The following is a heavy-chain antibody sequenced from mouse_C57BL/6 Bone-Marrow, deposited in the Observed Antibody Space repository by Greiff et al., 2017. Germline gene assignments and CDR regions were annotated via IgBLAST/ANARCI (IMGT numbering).Heavy chain of an antibody. J-gene: IGHJ3*01. Sequence: VQLQQSGAELVRPGTSVKVSCKASGYAFTNYLIEWVKQRPGQGLEWIGVINPGSGGTNYNEKFKGKATLTADKSSSTAYMQLSSLTSEDSAVYFCARSKNWDSLFAYGGQGTLVTVSA. D-gene: IGHD4-1*01. CDR3: ARSKNWDSLFAY. CDR1: GYAFTNYL. V-gene: IGHV1-54*01. CDR2: INPGSGGT.